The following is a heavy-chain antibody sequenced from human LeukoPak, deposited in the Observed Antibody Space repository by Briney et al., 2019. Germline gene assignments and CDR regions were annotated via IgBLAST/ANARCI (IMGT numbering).Heavy chain of an antibody. CDR3: AKVGRQGSWYYYNTKSDPIDY. D-gene: IGHD6-13*01. J-gene: IGHJ4*02. CDR1: GFTFSSYA. Sequence: PGGSLRLSCAASGFTFSSYAMSWVRQAPGKGLEWVSAISGSGGSTYYADSVKGRFTISRDNSKNTLYLQMNSLRAEDTAVYYCAKVGRQGSWYYYNTKSDPIDYWGQGTLVTVSS. V-gene: IGHV3-23*01. CDR2: ISGSGGST.